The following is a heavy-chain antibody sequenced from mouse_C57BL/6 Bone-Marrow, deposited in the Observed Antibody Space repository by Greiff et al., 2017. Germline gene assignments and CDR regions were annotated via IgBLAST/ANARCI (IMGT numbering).Heavy chain of an antibody. CDR2: IWSGGST. J-gene: IGHJ1*03. Sequence: QVQLKESGPGLVQPSQSLSITCTVSGFSLTSYGVHWVRQSQGKGLEWLGVIWSGGSTDYNSAFISRLSISKDNSKSQVFFKMNSLQADDTAIYYCARTDYGSSVDVWGTGTTVTVSS. V-gene: IGHV2-2*01. D-gene: IGHD1-1*01. CDR1: GFSLTSYG. CDR3: ARTDYGSSVDV.